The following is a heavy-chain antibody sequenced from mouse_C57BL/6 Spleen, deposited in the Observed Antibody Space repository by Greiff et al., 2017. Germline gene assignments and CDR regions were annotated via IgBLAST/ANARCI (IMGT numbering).Heavy chain of an antibody. D-gene: IGHD1-1*01. CDR2: IHPNSGST. Sequence: VQLQQSGAELVKPGASVKLSCKASGYTFTSYWMHWVKQRPGQGLEWIGMIHPNSGSTNYNEKFKSKATLTVDKSSSTAYMQLSSLTSEDSAVYYCARGGTTVVAPYAMDYWGQGTSVTVSS. V-gene: IGHV1-64*01. CDR1: GYTFTSYW. J-gene: IGHJ4*01. CDR3: ARGGTTVVAPYAMDY.